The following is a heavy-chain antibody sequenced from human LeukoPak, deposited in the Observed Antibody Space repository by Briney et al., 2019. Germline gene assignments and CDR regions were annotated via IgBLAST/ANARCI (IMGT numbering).Heavy chain of an antibody. CDR1: GCTFVNYA. D-gene: IGHD3-22*01. Sequence: ASVKVSCKTSGCTFVNYAIAWVRQAPGQGLEWMGWITAYSGNTNYAQKLQERVTMTTDTSTSTAYMELRTLRSDDTAVYFCARVNFDIMSGYYVPPVFDIWGQGTMVTVSS. J-gene: IGHJ3*02. V-gene: IGHV1-18*01. CDR2: ITAYSGNT. CDR3: ARVNFDIMSGYYVPPVFDI.